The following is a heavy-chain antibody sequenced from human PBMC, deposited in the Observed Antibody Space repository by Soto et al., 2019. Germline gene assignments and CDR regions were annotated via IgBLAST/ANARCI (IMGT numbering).Heavy chain of an antibody. V-gene: IGHV3-7*01. J-gene: IGHJ4*02. CDR2: IKEDGSEI. CDR3: ARDIGFDYVN. D-gene: IGHD3-16*01. CDR1: GFNVMSYW. Sequence: GGSLRLSCAVSGFNVMSYWMSWVRQAPGKGLEWVASIKEDGSEIYYLHSVRGQVSISRDSAGNALHLTMNYLSAEDTGVYFCARDIGFDYVNWGQGTLVTVSS.